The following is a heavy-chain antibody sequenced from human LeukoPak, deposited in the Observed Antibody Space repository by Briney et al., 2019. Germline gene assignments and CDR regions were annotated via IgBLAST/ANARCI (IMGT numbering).Heavy chain of an antibody. Sequence: GGSLRLSCAASGFTFSSYAMHWVRQAPGKGLEWVAVISYDGSNKYYADSVKGRFTISRDNSKNTLYLQMNSLRAEDTAVYYCARAQTTVAYPFFYWGQGTLVTVSS. J-gene: IGHJ4*02. CDR1: GFTFSSYA. V-gene: IGHV3-30-3*01. D-gene: IGHD4-23*01. CDR3: ARAQTTVAYPFFY. CDR2: ISYDGSNK.